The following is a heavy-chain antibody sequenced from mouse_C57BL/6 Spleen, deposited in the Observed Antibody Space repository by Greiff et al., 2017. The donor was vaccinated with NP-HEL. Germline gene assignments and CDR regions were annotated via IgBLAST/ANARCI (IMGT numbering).Heavy chain of an antibody. CDR1: GYSITSGYY. J-gene: IGHJ3*01. CDR2: ISYDGSN. Sequence: EESGPGLVKPSQSLSLTCSVTGYSITSGYYWNWIRQFPGNKLEWMGYISYDGSNNYNPSLKNRISITRDTSKNQFFLKLNSVTTEDTATYYCATRYFAYWGQGTLVTVSA. D-gene: IGHD2-12*01. CDR3: ATRYFAY. V-gene: IGHV3-6*01.